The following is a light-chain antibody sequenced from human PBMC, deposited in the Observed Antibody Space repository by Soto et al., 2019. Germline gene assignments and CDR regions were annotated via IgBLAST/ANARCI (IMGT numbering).Light chain of an antibody. J-gene: IGKJ1*01. V-gene: IGKV3-20*01. Sequence: EIVLTQSPGTLSLSPGERATLSCRASQSVNSDYLAWYQQKPGQAPRLLIYGASSRATGIPDKFSGSGSGTDFTLTINRLEPDDFAMYYCQQYGSSPRTFGQGTKVEI. CDR3: QQYGSSPRT. CDR1: QSVNSDY. CDR2: GAS.